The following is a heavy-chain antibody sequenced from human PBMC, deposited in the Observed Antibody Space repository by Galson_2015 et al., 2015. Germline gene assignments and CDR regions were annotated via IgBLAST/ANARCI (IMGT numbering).Heavy chain of an antibody. CDR1: GSNLSKVS. V-gene: IGHV1-24*01. D-gene: IGHD2-2*01. CDR3: ARGSALPAALAPDYYYYSMDV. J-gene: IGHJ6*03. Sequence: SVKVSCKVSGSNLSKVSMHWVRQAPGRGLEWMGGFDPEDGETLYAQRFHGRFSMTADTFTDTAYMELSSLTSEDTAVYFCARGSALPAALAPDYYYYSMDVWGKGTAVTVSS. CDR2: FDPEDGET.